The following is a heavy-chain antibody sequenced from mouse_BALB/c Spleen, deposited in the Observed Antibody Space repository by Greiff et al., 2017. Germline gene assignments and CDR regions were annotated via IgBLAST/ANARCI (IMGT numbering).Heavy chain of an antibody. D-gene: IGHD1-2*01. J-gene: IGHJ4*01. CDR3: ARSGDGSLYYYAMDY. Sequence: VQLQQSGAELVRPGVSVKISCKGSGYTFTDYAMHWVKQSHAKSLEWIGVISTYYGDASYNQKFKGKATMTVDKSSSTAYMELARLTSEDSAIYYCARSGDGSLYYYAMDYWGQGTSVTVSS. V-gene: IGHV1S137*01. CDR2: ISTYYGDA. CDR1: GYTFTDYA.